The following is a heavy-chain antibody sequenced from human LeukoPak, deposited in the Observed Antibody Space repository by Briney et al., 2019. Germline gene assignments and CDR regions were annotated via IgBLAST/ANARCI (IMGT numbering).Heavy chain of an antibody. CDR1: GFTFSSYA. V-gene: IGHV3-23*01. Sequence: GGSLRLSCAASGFTFSSYAMSWVRQAPGKGLEWVSAISGSGGSTYYADSVKGRFTIPRDNSKNTLYLHMNSLRAEDTAVYYCAKDLMVQGVIITPLFDYWGQGTLVTVSS. D-gene: IGHD3-10*01. J-gene: IGHJ4*02. CDR3: AKDLMVQGVIITPLFDY. CDR2: ISGSGGST.